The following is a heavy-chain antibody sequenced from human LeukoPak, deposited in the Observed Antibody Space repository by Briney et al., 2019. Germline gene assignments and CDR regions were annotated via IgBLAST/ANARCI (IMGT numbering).Heavy chain of an antibody. CDR2: INPNSGGT. V-gene: IGHV1-2*02. CDR1: GYTFTGYY. CDR3: ARGVRITMVRGVIINYFDY. J-gene: IGHJ4*02. Sequence: ASVKVSCKASGYTFTGYYMHWVRQAPGQGLEWMGWINPNSGGTNYAQKFQGRVTMTRDTSISTAYMELSRLRSDDTAVYYCARGVRITMVRGVIINYFDYWGQGTLVTVSS. D-gene: IGHD3-10*01.